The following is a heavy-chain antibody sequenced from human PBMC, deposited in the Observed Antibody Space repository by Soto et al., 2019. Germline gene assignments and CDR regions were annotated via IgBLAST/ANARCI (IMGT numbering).Heavy chain of an antibody. V-gene: IGHV3-74*03. Sequence: EVQLVESGGGLVQPGGSLRLSCAASGFTSSSYWMHWVRQAPGKGLVWVSRISNDGTSTKYADSVKGRFTISRDNSKNTVDLEMKSLRAEEAAVYYYARDWYYYETSDHFSADAFDIWGQGTMVTVSS. J-gene: IGHJ3*02. CDR3: ARDWYYYETSDHFSADAFDI. CDR2: ISNDGTST. CDR1: GFTSSSYW. D-gene: IGHD3-22*01.